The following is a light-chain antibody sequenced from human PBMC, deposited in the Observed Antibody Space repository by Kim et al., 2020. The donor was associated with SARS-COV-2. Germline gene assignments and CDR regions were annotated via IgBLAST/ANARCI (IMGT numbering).Light chain of an antibody. V-gene: IGKV3-20*01. CDR3: QQYGNSPRT. Sequence: IVLTQSPATLSLSPGESATLSCRASQGVTNYLAWYQQKPGQAPRLLIYGASSRATGIPDRFSGSGSGTDFTLTISRLEPEDFAVYYCQQYGNSPRTFGQGTKVDIK. CDR1: QGVTNY. J-gene: IGKJ1*01. CDR2: GAS.